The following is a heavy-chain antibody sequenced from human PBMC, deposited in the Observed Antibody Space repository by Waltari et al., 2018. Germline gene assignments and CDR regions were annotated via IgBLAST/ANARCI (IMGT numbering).Heavy chain of an antibody. CDR1: GGSFSGYY. V-gene: IGHV4-34*01. CDR2: INHGGST. D-gene: IGHD2-15*01. Sequence: QVQLQQWGAGLLKPSETLSLTCAVYGGSFSGYYWRWIRPPPGKGLEWIGEINHGGSTNYNPSVKSRVTVAVDTAKKQFSWKLSSVTAADTAVYYGARGPTALRYCSGGSCYRSYWYFDLWGRGTLVTVSS. CDR3: ARGPTALRYCSGGSCYRSYWYFDL. J-gene: IGHJ2*01.